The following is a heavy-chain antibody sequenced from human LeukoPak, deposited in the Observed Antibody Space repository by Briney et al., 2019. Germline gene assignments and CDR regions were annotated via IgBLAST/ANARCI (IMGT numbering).Heavy chain of an antibody. CDR3: ARGDVLLWFGELLPPSDYGMDV. Sequence: SETLSLTCTVSGGSFSGYYWSWIRQPPGKGLEWIGEINHSGSTNYNPSLKSRVTISVDTSKNQFSLKLSSVTAADTAVYYCARGDVLLWFGELLPPSDYGMDVWGQGTTVTVSS. V-gene: IGHV4-34*01. D-gene: IGHD3-10*01. CDR1: GGSFSGYY. J-gene: IGHJ6*02. CDR2: INHSGST.